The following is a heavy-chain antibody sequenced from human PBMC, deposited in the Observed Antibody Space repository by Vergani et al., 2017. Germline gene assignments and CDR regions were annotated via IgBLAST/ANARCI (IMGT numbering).Heavy chain of an antibody. CDR3: AKXLGTSSGGGWCDP. CDR1: GFTSAGYA. Sequence: EVQLEESGGGLVLPGRSLGLSCVASGFTSAGYAMHWVRQAPGKGLEWVSGISWNSNSIGYADSVKGRFTISRANAKNSLYLQMNSLRAEDTALYYCAKXLGTSSGGGWCDPWGQGTLVTVSS. J-gene: IGHJ5*02. D-gene: IGHD6-6*01. V-gene: IGHV3-9*02. CDR2: ISWNSNSI.